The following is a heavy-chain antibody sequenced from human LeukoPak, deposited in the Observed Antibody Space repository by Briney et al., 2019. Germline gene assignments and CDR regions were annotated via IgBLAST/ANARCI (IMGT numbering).Heavy chain of an antibody. D-gene: IGHD4-11*01. J-gene: IGHJ4*02. CDR2: IGDSGGST. Sequence: GGSLRLSCAASGFTFRRYVMGWVRQAPGKGLEWVSSIGDSGGSTFYADSVQGRFTISRVNSKNTLYLQMNRLRAEDTAVYYCAKDRRMTTAITYFDYWGQGTLVTVSS. CDR3: AKDRRMTTAITYFDY. CDR1: GFTFRRYV. V-gene: IGHV3-23*01.